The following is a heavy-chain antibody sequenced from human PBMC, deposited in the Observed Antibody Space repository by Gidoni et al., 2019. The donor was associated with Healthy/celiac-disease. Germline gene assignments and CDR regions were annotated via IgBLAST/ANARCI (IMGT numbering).Heavy chain of an antibody. CDR2: IYDSGST. D-gene: IGHD2-2*01. CDR3: ARHRKDIVVVPAAMGWFDP. CDR1: GGSISSSGYY. J-gene: IGHJ5*02. Sequence: QLQLQASGPGLVKPSETLSLTCTHSGGSISSSGYYWGWIRQPPGKGLEWIGSIYDSGSTNYNPSIKSRVTISVDTSKNQFSLKLSSVTAADTAVYYCARHRKDIVVVPAAMGWFDPWGQGTLVTVSS. V-gene: IGHV4-39*01.